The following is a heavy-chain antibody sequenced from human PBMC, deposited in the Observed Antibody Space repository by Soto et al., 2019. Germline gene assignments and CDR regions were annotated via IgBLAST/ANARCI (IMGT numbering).Heavy chain of an antibody. CDR1: GFSPTTSGVG. CDR3: ALCMDGENYRD. V-gene: IGHV2-5*02. D-gene: IGHD3-16*02. Sequence: QITLKESCPKLVTPTQTLTLTCTFYGFSPTTSGVGVGWILTPPEKAPEWIALIDLDDEKRSSPSLKSRLTTTQDTSENQVVLSMTKIDPVDTAIDDFALCMDGENYRDWGLGTLVTVSS. CDR2: IDLDDEK. J-gene: IGHJ1*01.